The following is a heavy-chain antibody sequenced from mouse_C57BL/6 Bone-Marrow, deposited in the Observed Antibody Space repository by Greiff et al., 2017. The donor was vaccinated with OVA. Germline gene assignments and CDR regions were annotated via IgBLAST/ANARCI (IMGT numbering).Heavy chain of an antibody. Sequence: VQLQESGAELARPGASVKLSCKASGYTFTSYGISWVKQRTGQGLEWIGEIYPRSGNTYYNEKFKGKATLTADKSSSTAYMELCSLTSEDSAVYFCARSGANWAWFAYWGQGTLVTVSA. D-gene: IGHD4-1*01. CDR2: IYPRSGNT. V-gene: IGHV1-81*01. CDR3: ARSGANWAWFAY. J-gene: IGHJ3*01. CDR1: GYTFTSYG.